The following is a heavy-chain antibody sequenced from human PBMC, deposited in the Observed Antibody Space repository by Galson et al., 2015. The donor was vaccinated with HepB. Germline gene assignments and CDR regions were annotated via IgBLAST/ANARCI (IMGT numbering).Heavy chain of an antibody. Sequence: SVKVSCKASGGTFSSYTISWVRQAPGQGLEWMGRIIPILGIANYAQKFQGRVTITADKSTSTAYMELSSLRSEDTAVYYCARAVTTGGRNGGYAFDIWGQGTMVTVSS. CDR1: GGTFSSYT. J-gene: IGHJ3*02. V-gene: IGHV1-69*02. D-gene: IGHD4-17*01. CDR3: ARAVTTGGRNGGYAFDI. CDR2: IIPILGIA.